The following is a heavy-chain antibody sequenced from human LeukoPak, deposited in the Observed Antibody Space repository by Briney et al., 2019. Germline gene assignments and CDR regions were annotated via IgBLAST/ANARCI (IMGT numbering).Heavy chain of an antibody. J-gene: IGHJ4*02. CDR3: ARGFQIQLWRVPDY. CDR2: IVPSGGST. Sequence: ASVKVSCKASGYTFTSYSMHWVRQAPGQGLEWMGIIVPSGGSTTYAQKFQGGVTMTRDTSTSTVYMELSSLRSEDTAVFYCARGFQIQLWRVPDYWGQGTLVTVSS. V-gene: IGHV1-46*01. D-gene: IGHD5-18*01. CDR1: GYTFTSYS.